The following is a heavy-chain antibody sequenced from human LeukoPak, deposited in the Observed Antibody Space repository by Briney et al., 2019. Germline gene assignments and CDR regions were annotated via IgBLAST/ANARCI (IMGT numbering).Heavy chain of an antibody. J-gene: IGHJ4*02. D-gene: IGHD3-10*01. CDR3: VKEIYAYGSRGFDY. CDR1: QFTFSYYA. V-gene: IGHV3-23*01. Sequence: PGGSLRLSCSASQFTFSYYAMTWVRQAPGKGLEWVSGVSSSGDYTYYANSVKGRFTISRDNPKNTLYLQLSSLSVEDTAIYYCVKEIYAYGSRGFDYWGQGALVTVSS. CDR2: VSSSGDYT.